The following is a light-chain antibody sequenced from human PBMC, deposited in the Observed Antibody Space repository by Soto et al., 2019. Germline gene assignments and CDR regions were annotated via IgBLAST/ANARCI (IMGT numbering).Light chain of an antibody. J-gene: IGLJ2*01. Sequence: QSALPQPPSASGSPGQSVTISSTGTSSDVGGYNYGSWYHQLPGTAPKLLIYDNNKRPSGITDRFSGSKSGTSGTLDITGLQTGDEADYYCATWDGSLPAEVFGGGTKVTVL. CDR2: DNN. CDR3: ATWDGSLPAEV. CDR1: SSDVGGYNY. V-gene: IGLV1-51*01.